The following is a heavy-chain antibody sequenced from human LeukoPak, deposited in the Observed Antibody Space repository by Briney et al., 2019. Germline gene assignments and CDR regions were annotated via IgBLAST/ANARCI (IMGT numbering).Heavy chain of an antibody. V-gene: IGHV4-34*01. CDR1: GGSFSGYY. CDR2: INHSGSN. Sequence: PSETLSLTCAVYGGSFSGYYWSWIRQPPGKGREWSGEINHSGSNNYNPSLKSGVTISVDTSKIQFSLQLSSVTAADTAVYYCARGSYSSGCPYWGQGTLVTVSS. D-gene: IGHD6-19*01. CDR3: ARGSYSSGCPY. J-gene: IGHJ4*02.